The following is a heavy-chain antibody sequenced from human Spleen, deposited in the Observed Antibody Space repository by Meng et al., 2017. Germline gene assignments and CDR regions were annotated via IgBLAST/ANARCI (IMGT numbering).Heavy chain of an antibody. J-gene: IGHJ4*01. CDR3: ARDEDISAAGKLFGDY. CDR1: GYNFPDYY. D-gene: IGHD6-13*01. CDR2: INPKSGDT. Sequence: QGELVQSGAEVKKPGASVKVSCKPSGYNFPDYYIHWVRRAPGQGLEWMGRINPKSGDTHYAQKFQARVTMTGDTSISTAYMELSGLRSDDTAMYYCARDEDISAAGKLFGDYWGHGTLVTVSS. V-gene: IGHV1-2*06.